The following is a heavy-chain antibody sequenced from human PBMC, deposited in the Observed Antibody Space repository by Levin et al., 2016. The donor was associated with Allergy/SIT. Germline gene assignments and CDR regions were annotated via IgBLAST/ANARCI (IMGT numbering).Heavy chain of an antibody. CDR3: VREGPLVVVVAAAALDY. D-gene: IGHD2-15*01. Sequence: GESLKISCAASGFTFSSYEMNWVRQAPGKGLEWVANIKQDGSEKYYVDSVKGRFTISRDNAKNSLYLQMNSLRAEDTAVYYCVREGPLVVVVAAAALDYWGRGTLVTVSS. V-gene: IGHV3-7*01. J-gene: IGHJ4*02. CDR1: GFTFSSYE. CDR2: IKQDGSEK.